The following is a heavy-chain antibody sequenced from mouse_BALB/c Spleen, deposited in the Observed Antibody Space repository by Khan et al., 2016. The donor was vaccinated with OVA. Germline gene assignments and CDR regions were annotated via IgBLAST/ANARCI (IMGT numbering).Heavy chain of an antibody. CDR1: GYTFISYY. CDR2: INPSDGGT. D-gene: IGHD1-1*02. J-gene: IGHJ3*01. Sequence: QVQLKQSGAELVKPGASVKLSCKASGYTFISYYMYWVKQRPGLGLEWIGGINPSDGGTTFNEKFKSKATLTVDKASSTAYMQLSSLTSEDSAVYYCTRSWWAAFAYWGQGTLVTVSA. V-gene: IGHV1S81*02. CDR3: TRSWWAAFAY.